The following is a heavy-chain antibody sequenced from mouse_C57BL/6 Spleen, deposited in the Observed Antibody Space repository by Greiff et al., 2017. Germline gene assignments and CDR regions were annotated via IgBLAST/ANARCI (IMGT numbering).Heavy chain of an antibody. CDR3: AGNDYGGAWFAY. Sequence: VQLQQSGAELAKPGASVKLSCTASGFTFTGYWMHWVKQRPGQGLEWIGYINPSSGYTKYNQKFKDQATLTADKSSSTAYLQLSSLTSADSAVYYCAGNDYGGAWFAYWGQGTLVTVSA. CDR1: GFTFTGYW. V-gene: IGHV1-7*01. CDR2: INPSSGYT. D-gene: IGHD2-4*01. J-gene: IGHJ3*01.